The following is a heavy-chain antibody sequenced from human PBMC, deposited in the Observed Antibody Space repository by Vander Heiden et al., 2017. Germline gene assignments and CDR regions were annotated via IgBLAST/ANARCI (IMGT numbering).Heavy chain of an antibody. CDR3: ARMPSVGGVWSYFDF. D-gene: IGHD2-21*01. CDR2: TYYKSRWYN. J-gene: IGHJ4*02. Sequence: QVQLQQSGPGLVKPSQPLSLTCAISGASLPSNSATWNWIRQYPARGLEWLGRTYYKSRWYNDYAVSVKSRITINPDTSKNQFSLQLNSVTPEDTAVYYCARMPSVGGVWSYFDFWGLGTLVTVSS. CDR1: GASLPSNSAT. V-gene: IGHV6-1*01.